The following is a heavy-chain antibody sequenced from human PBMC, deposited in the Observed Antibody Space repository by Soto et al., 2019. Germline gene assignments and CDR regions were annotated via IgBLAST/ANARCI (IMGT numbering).Heavy chain of an antibody. CDR3: ARKRSIVVVPAATAPYNWFDP. D-gene: IGHD2-2*01. V-gene: IGHV5-51*01. CDR1: GYSFTSYW. CDR2: IYPGDSDT. J-gene: IGHJ5*02. Sequence: GESLKISCNGSGYSFTSYWIGWVRQMPGKGLEWMGIIYPGDSDTRYSPSFQGQVTISADKSISTAYLQWSSLKASDTDMYYCARKRSIVVVPAATAPYNWFDPWGQGTLVTVSS.